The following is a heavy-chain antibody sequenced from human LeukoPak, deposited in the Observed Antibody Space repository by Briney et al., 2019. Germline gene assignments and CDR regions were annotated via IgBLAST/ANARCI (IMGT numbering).Heavy chain of an antibody. J-gene: IGHJ4*02. CDR2: IYKTGST. CDR3: ARGRAFFD. CDR1: GGSISSTTYY. Sequence: SETLSLTCTVSGGSISSTTYYWAWIRQPPGKGLEWIGSIYKTGSTNYNPSLKSRVTISFDTSKNQFSLKLSSVTAADTAVYYCARGRAFFDWGQGTLVTVSS. D-gene: IGHD3-3*02. V-gene: IGHV4-39*07.